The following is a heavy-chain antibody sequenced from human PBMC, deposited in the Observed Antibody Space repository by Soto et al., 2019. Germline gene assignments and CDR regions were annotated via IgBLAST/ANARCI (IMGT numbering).Heavy chain of an antibody. J-gene: IGHJ6*03. D-gene: IGHD2-21*01. Sequence: QVQLVQSGAEVKKPGSSVKVSCEASGGRFTSYIFTWVRQAPGQGLEWMGRSIPIQGTADYALKFQDRVTMTADKSTNTVHMETRSLRPDDTAVYYCAKSLVFVDHGYMDVWGKGTTVTVSS. CDR1: GGRFTSYI. CDR3: AKSLVFVDHGYMDV. CDR2: SIPIQGTA. V-gene: IGHV1-69*08.